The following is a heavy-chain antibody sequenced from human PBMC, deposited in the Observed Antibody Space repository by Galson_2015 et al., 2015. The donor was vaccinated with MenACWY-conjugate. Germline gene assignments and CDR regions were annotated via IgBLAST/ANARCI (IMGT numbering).Heavy chain of an antibody. CDR1: GFSFSSYW. J-gene: IGHJ3*02. Sequence: SLRLSCAASGFSFSSYWMHWVRQLPGKGPVWVSRINSDGSSTSYADSVKGRFTISRDNAKNTLYLQMSGLRAEDTAVYYCARKGPNGRPPDGFDIWGQGTMVTVSS. CDR3: ARKGPNGRPPDGFDI. CDR2: INSDGSST. V-gene: IGHV3-74*01. D-gene: IGHD2-8*01.